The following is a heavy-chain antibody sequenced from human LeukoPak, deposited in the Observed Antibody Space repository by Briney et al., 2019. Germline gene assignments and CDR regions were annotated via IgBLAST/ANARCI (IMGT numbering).Heavy chain of an antibody. CDR3: ASGTGGASYFDY. D-gene: IGHD1/OR15-1a*01. CDR1: GGSISSGGYY. Sequence: SQTLSLTCTVSGGSISSGGYYWSWIRQPPGKGLEWIGYIYHSGSTYYNPSLKSRVTISVDRSKNQFSLKLSSVTAADTAVYYCASGTGGASYFDYWGQGTLVTVSS. CDR2: IYHSGST. V-gene: IGHV4-30-2*02. J-gene: IGHJ4*02.